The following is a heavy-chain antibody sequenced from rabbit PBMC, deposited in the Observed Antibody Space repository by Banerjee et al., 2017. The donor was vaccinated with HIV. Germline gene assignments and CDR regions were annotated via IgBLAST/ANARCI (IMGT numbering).Heavy chain of an antibody. CDR1: GIDFSSYG. CDR3: ARDNAGYGGFGDADL. J-gene: IGHJ3*01. CDR2: IYPDYGST. V-gene: IGHV1S45*01. D-gene: IGHD6-1*01. Sequence: QEQLVESGGGLVTLGGSLKLSCKASGIDFSSYGISWVRQAPGKGLEWIAYIYPDYGSTDYASWVNGRFTISKTSSTTVTLQMTSLTAADTATYFCARDNAGYGGFGDADLWGQGTLVTVS.